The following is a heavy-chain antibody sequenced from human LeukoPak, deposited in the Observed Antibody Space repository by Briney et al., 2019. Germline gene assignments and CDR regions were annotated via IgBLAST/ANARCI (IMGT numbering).Heavy chain of an antibody. CDR2: IYYTGST. V-gene: IGHV4-39*01. D-gene: IGHD2-21*02. CDR1: GGSISSSSYY. J-gene: IGHJ4*02. Sequence: SETLSLTCTVSGGSISSSSYYWGWIRQAPGKGLEWIGSIYYTGSTYYHPPLKSRVTISVDTSKNQFSLKLSSVTAADTAVYYCARQTNSDWEWGQGTLVTVSS. CDR3: ARQTNSDWE.